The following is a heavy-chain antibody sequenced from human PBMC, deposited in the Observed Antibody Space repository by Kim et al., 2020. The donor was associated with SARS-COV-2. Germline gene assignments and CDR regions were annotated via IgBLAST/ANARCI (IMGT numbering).Heavy chain of an antibody. Sequence: SETLSLTCAVYGGSFSGYYWSWIRQPPGKGLEWIGEINHSGSTNYNPSLKSRVTISVDTSKNQFSLKLSSVTAADTAVYYCARGARSGWLRRNYYYGMDVWGQGTTVTVSS. V-gene: IGHV4-34*01. J-gene: IGHJ6*02. CDR3: ARGARSGWLRRNYYYGMDV. CDR1: GGSFSGYY. D-gene: IGHD6-19*01. CDR2: INHSGST.